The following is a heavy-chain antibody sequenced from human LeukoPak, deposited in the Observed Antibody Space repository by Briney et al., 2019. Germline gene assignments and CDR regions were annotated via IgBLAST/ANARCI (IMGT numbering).Heavy chain of an antibody. Sequence: SETLSLTCIVSGYSISSGYFWGWVRPPPGKDLEWIGSIYHRGTTHYNPSLKRRVSISRDGSKNKVSVKMRSVSAADTALYYCARDWAADTLRYFDLWGRGTLVTVSS. CDR1: GYSISSGYF. CDR2: IYHRGTT. J-gene: IGHJ2*01. V-gene: IGHV4-38-2*02. CDR3: ARDWAADTLRYFDL. D-gene: IGHD6-13*01.